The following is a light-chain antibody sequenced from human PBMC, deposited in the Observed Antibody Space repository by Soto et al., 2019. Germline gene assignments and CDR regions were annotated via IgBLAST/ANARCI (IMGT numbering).Light chain of an antibody. J-gene: IGKJ4*01. CDR2: DAS. V-gene: IGKV3D-11*01. CDR1: QAIDNT. CDR3: QQRSNWPLT. Sequence: EIVMTQSPATLSLSPGEGATVSCRASQAIDNTLAWYQRKPGQAPRLLIYDASNRATGIPARFSGSGSGTDFTLTISSLEPEDFAVYYCQQRSNWPLTFGGGTKVDIK.